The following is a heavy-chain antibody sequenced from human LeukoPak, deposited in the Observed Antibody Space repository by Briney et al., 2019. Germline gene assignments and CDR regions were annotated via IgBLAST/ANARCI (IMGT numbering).Heavy chain of an antibody. D-gene: IGHD6-19*01. CDR2: ISRTSSYI. V-gene: IGHV3-21*01. J-gene: IGHJ6*02. Sequence: GGSLRLSCEASGFTFSNYTINWVRQPPGKRPEWVSAISRTSSYIYYADSVKGRFVISRDNAKNSLYLQMNSLRAEDTAVYYCAREWDSSGGYYYGLDAWGQGTTVTVSS. CDR3: AREWDSSGGYYYGLDA. CDR1: GFTFSNYT.